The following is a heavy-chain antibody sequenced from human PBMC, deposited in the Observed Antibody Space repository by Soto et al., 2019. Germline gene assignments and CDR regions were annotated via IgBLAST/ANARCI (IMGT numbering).Heavy chain of an antibody. CDR1: GFSLSTREVG. CDR3: AHRAYYYGSGSYYTH. D-gene: IGHD3-10*01. V-gene: IGHV2-5*02. J-gene: IGHJ4*02. CDR2: IYWDDDK. Sequence: QITLKESGPTLVKHTETHTLTCSFSGFSLSTREVGVGWIRQPPGKALEWLALIYWDDDKRYRPSLKSRLTIVKDTSKNLVILIMTNMDPEDTATYYCAHRAYYYGSGSYYTHWGQGILVTVSS.